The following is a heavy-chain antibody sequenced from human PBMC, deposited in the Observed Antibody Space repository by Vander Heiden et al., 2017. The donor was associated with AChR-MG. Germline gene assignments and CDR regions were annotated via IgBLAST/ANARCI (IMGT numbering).Heavy chain of an antibody. Sequence: VQLVQSGAEVKQPGASLKIPCKGSGYRFTSYWIGWVRQMPGKGLGGMGIIYPGNSDTRYSPSFQGQVTISADKSISTAYLQWSSLKASDTAMYYCARPVTRDWYFDLWGRGTLVTVSS. CDR1: GYRFTSYW. D-gene: IGHD4-17*01. V-gene: IGHV5-51*03. CDR3: ARPVTRDWYFDL. CDR2: IYPGNSDT. J-gene: IGHJ2*01.